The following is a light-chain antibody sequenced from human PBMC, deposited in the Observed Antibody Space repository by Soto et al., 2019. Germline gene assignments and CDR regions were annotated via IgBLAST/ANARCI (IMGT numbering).Light chain of an antibody. CDR2: AAS. Sequence: DIQMTQSPSSLSASVGDRVTITCRASQSISSYLNWYQQKPGKAPKPLIYAASSLQSGVPSWFSGSGSGTDFTLTISSLQPEDYATYYFQQSYSTPTFGQGTKLEIK. CDR1: QSISSY. J-gene: IGKJ2*01. CDR3: QQSYSTPT. V-gene: IGKV1-39*01.